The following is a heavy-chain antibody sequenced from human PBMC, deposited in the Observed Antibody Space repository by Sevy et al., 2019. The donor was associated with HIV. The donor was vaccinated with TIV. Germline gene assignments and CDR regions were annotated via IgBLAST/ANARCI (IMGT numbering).Heavy chain of an antibody. CDR1: GYTFTSYG. CDR2: ISAYNGNT. V-gene: IGHV1-18*01. J-gene: IGHJ4*02. D-gene: IGHD3-22*01. CDR3: ARDEKEWVVVTPVYFDY. Sequence: ASVKVSCKASGYTFTSYGISWVRQAPGQGLEWMGRISAYNGNTNYAQKLQGRVTMTTDTSTSTAYMELRSLRSDDTAVYYCARDEKEWVVVTPVYFDYWGQGTLVTVSS.